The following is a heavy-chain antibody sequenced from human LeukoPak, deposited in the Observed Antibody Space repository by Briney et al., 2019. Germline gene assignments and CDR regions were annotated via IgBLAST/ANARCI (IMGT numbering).Heavy chain of an antibody. CDR1: GGSISSYY. Sequence: PSETLSLTCTISGGSISSYYWSWIRQPPGKGLEWIGYIYYSGSTNYNPSLKSRVTISVDTSKNQFSLKLSSVTAADTAVYYCARDTRGSGSYFATYYYYYMDVWGKGTTVTISS. CDR3: ARDTRGSGSYFATYYYYYMDV. V-gene: IGHV4-59*01. J-gene: IGHJ6*03. CDR2: IYYSGST. D-gene: IGHD3-10*01.